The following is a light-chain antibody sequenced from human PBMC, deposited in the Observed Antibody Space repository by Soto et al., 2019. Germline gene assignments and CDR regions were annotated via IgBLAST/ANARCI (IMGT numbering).Light chain of an antibody. CDR2: DAS. Sequence: DIQMTQSPSSLSASVGNRFSVTCRASHDINNYLSWYKQKPGKAPKLLIYDASNLERGVPSRLSGSGYGTEFTFTISSLKPEDIATYYCQQYDNIPTFGGGTQVDIK. V-gene: IGKV1-33*01. J-gene: IGKJ4*01. CDR3: QQYDNIPT. CDR1: HDINNY.